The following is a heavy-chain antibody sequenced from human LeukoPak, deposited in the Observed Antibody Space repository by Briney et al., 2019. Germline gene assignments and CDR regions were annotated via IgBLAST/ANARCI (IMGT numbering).Heavy chain of an antibody. Sequence: SQTLSLTRTVSGGSISSGDYYWSWIRQPPGKGLEWIGYIYYSGSTYYNPSLKSRVTISVDTSKNQFSPKLSSVTAADTAVYYCASYYGYSYGSFDYWGQGTLVTVSS. V-gene: IGHV4-30-4*08. CDR3: ASYYGYSYGSFDY. CDR1: GGSISSGDYY. D-gene: IGHD5-18*01. CDR2: IYYSGST. J-gene: IGHJ4*02.